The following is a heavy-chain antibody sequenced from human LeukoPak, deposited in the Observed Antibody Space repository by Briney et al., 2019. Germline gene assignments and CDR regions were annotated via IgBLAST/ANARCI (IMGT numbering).Heavy chain of an antibody. V-gene: IGHV1-18*01. Sequence: ASVKVSCKASGYTFTSYGISWVRQAPGQGLEWMRWISAYNGNTNYAQKLQGRVTMTTDTSTSTAYMELRSLRSDDTAVYYCARVGARVDDFWSSAYYYYMDVWGKGTTVTVSS. CDR2: ISAYNGNT. D-gene: IGHD3-3*01. CDR1: GYTFTSYG. CDR3: ARVGARVDDFWSSAYYYYMDV. J-gene: IGHJ6*03.